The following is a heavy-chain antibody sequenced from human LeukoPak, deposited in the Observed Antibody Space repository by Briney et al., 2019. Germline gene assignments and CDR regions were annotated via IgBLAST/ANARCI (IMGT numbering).Heavy chain of an antibody. CDR2: IYWDDDK. J-gene: IGHJ3*02. CDR3: AHRRPYYDSSGYFRVSNAFDI. Sequence: SGPTLVNPTQTFTLTCTFSGFSLSTSGVGVGWIRQPPGKALEWLALIYWDDDKRYSPSLKSRLTITKDTSKNQVVLTMTNMDPVDTATYYCAHRRPYYDSSGYFRVSNAFDIWGQGTMVTVSS. V-gene: IGHV2-5*02. CDR1: GFSLSTSGVG. D-gene: IGHD3-22*01.